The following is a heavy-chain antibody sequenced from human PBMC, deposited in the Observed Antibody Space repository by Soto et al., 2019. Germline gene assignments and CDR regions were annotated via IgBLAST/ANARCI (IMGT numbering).Heavy chain of an antibody. V-gene: IGHV4-34*01. Sequence: SETLSLTCAVYGGSFSGYYRSWIRQPPGKGLEWIGEINHSGSTNYNPSLKSRVTISVDTSKNQFSLKLSSVTAADTAVYYCARKGDSSSWYGYFYYYGMDVWGQGTTVTVSS. CDR2: INHSGST. CDR1: GGSFSGYY. J-gene: IGHJ6*02. CDR3: ARKGDSSSWYGYFYYYGMDV. D-gene: IGHD6-13*01.